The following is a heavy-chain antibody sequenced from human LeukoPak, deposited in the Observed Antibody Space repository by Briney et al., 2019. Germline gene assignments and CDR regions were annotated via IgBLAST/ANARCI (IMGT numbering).Heavy chain of an antibody. CDR2: IKSKTDGGTT. CDR3: TTDPPPNYYYDSSGYYILDSLGY. J-gene: IGHJ4*02. D-gene: IGHD3-22*01. Sequence: GGSLRLSCAASGFTFSDAWMNWVRQAPGKGLEWVGRIKSKTDGGTTDYAAPVKGRFTISRDDSKNTLYLQMNSLKTEDTAVCYCTTDPPPNYYYDSSGYYILDSLGYWGQGTLVTVSS. CDR1: GFTFSDAW. V-gene: IGHV3-15*01.